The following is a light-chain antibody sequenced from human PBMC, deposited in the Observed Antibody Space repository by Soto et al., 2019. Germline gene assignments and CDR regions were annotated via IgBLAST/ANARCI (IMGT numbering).Light chain of an antibody. J-gene: IGLJ1*01. Sequence: QSALTQPASVSGSPGQSISISCTGVRTDVSDGYDYVSWYQQHPGQAPHLIIYDVSNRPSGVSDRFSGSESGNTASLTISVLQAEDEAEDYCTSYTSSTPCCVFGTGTKVTVL. CDR2: DVS. V-gene: IGLV2-14*03. CDR3: TSYTSSTPCCV. CDR1: RTDVSDGYDY.